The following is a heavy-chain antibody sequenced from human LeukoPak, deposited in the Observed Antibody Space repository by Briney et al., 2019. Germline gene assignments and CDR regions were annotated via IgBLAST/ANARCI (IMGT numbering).Heavy chain of an antibody. D-gene: IGHD3-22*01. CDR2: IYYSGST. CDR1: GGSISSYY. V-gene: IGHV4-59*08. CDR3: ASSNYDSSGYYFSAFDI. Sequence: NPSETLSLTCTVSGGSISSYYWSWIRQPPGKGLEWIGYIYYSGSTNYNPSLKSRVTISVDTSKNQFSLKLSSVTAADTAVYYCASSNYDSSGYYFSAFDIWGQGTMVTVSS. J-gene: IGHJ3*02.